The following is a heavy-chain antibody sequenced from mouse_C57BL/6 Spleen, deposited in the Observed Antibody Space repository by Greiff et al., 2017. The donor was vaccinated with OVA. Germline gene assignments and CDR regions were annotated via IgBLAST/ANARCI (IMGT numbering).Heavy chain of an antibody. CDR1: GFNIKNTY. CDR3: AWASKSSTYSNYLDY. V-gene: IGHV14-3*01. J-gene: IGHJ2*01. CDR2: IDPANGNT. D-gene: IGHD2-5*01. Sequence: VHLKQSVAELVRPGASVKLSCTASGFNIKNTYMHWVKQRPEQGLEWIGRIDPANGNTKYAPKFQGKATITADTSSNTAYLQLSSLTSEDTAIYYCAWASKSSTYSNYLDYWGQGTTLTVSS.